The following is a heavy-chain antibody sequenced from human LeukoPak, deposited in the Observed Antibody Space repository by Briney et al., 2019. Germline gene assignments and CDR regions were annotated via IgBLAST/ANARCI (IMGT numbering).Heavy chain of an antibody. D-gene: IGHD5-24*01. CDR2: ISGSGGST. CDR1: GFTFSSYA. CDR3: ARDLHRDGVNWPYFDH. Sequence: HPGGSLRLSCAASGFTFSSYAMSWVRQAPGKGLEWVSAISGSGGSTYYADSVKGRFTISRDNSKNTLYLQMNSLRAEDTAVYYCARDLHRDGVNWPYFDHWGQGTLVTVSS. V-gene: IGHV3-23*01. J-gene: IGHJ4*02.